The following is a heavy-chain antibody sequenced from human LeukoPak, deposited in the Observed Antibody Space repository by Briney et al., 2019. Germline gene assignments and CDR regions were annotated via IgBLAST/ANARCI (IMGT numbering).Heavy chain of an antibody. CDR2: IKEDGNED. CDR1: GFTFTSYT. D-gene: IGHD5-12*01. Sequence: PGGSLRLSCAASGFTFTSYTMNWVRQAPGKGLEWVGHIKEDGNEDYYVDSVEGRFVIFRDNAKNSLYLQMHSLRAEDTAVYYCTRGDRGYAESLYWGRGTLVTVSS. CDR3: TRGDRGYAESLY. J-gene: IGHJ4*02. V-gene: IGHV3-7*02.